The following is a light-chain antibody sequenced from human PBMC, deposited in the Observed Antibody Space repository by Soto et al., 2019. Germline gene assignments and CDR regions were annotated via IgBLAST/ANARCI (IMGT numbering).Light chain of an antibody. CDR1: QSVLYSSNNKNY. Sequence: DIVMTQSPDSLAVSLGERATINCKSSQSVLYSSNNKNYLAWYQQNPGQPPKLLIYWASTRESGVPDRFSGSGSETDFTLTISSLQAEDVAAYYCQQYYSIPLTFGGGTKVEIK. J-gene: IGKJ4*01. CDR2: WAS. V-gene: IGKV4-1*01. CDR3: QQYYSIPLT.